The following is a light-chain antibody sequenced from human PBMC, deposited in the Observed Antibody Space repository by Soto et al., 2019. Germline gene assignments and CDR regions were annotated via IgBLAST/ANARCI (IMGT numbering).Light chain of an antibody. J-gene: IGLJ3*02. CDR2: ASS. CDR3: HSYDNSLSGSRV. CDR1: SSNIGAGYD. V-gene: IGLV1-40*01. Sequence: QSALAQPPLVSGAPGQRVTIPCTGSSSNIGAGYDVHWYQQSPGTAPKLLIYASSIRPSGVPDRISGSKSGTSASLAISGLQAEDEADYYCHSYDNSLSGSRVFGGGTKVTVL.